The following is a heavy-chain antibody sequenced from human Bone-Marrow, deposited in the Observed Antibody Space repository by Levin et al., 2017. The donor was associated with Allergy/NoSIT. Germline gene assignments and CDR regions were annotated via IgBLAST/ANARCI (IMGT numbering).Heavy chain of an antibody. J-gene: IGHJ3*02. V-gene: IGHV4-31*03. D-gene: IGHD1-20*01. CDR2: IYYSGST. CDR3: ARVRYDWIPGSLGGQHFDI. CDR1: GGSISSGGYY. Sequence: PSETLSLTCTVSGGSISSGGYYWSWIRQHPGKGLEWIGYIYYSGSTYYNPSLKSRVTISVDTSKNQFSLKLSSVTAADTAVYYCARVRYDWIPGSLGGQHFDIWGQGTMVTVSS.